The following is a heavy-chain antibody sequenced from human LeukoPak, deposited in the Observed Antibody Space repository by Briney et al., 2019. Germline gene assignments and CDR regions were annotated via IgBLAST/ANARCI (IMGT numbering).Heavy chain of an antibody. J-gene: IGHJ3*01. CDR2: ISHTENT. V-gene: IGHV4-4*02. D-gene: IGHD2-15*01. Sequence: SGTLSLTCAVSGDSISSSNWWSWVRQPPGKGLEWIAEISHTENTNYNPSLESRVTISLDKSKNRSSLTLNSVTAADTAVYFCARDCNGGPCYGAFAVWGQGSMVTVSS. CDR1: GDSISSSNW. CDR3: ARDCNGGPCYGAFAV.